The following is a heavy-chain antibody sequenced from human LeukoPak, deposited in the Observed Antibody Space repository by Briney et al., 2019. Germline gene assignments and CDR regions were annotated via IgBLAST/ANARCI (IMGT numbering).Heavy chain of an antibody. J-gene: IGHJ2*01. CDR2: IWYDGSST. CDR3: AKSWGLCYFDL. CDR1: GFTFSRDG. V-gene: IGHV3-33*06. D-gene: IGHD7-27*01. Sequence: PGGSLRLSCAASGFTFSRDGMHWVRQAPGKGLEWVAVIWYDGSSTYYADSVKGRFTISRDNSKNTLYLQMNSLRAEDTAVYYCAKSWGLCYFDLWGRGTLVTVSS.